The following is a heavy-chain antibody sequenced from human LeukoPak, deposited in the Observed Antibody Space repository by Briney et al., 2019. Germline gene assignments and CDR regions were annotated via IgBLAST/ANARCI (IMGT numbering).Heavy chain of an antibody. Sequence: GASVKVSCKASGYTFPSYAINWVRQATGQGLEWMGWMNPHSGNTGYAQKLQGRVTITGNTSKSTAYMEPSSLRSEDTAVYDCARGGWLIQLWLAFDIWGQGTMVTVSS. D-gene: IGHD5-18*01. CDR2: MNPHSGNT. CDR1: GYTFPSYA. CDR3: ARGGWLIQLWLAFDI. J-gene: IGHJ3*02. V-gene: IGHV1-8*03.